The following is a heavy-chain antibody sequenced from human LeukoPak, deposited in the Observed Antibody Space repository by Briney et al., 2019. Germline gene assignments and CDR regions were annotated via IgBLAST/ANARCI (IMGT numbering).Heavy chain of an antibody. J-gene: IGHJ6*02. D-gene: IGHD4-17*01. CDR1: GFTFSSYS. CDR2: ISSSSSYI. Sequence: GGSLRLSCAASGFTFSSYSMNWVRQAPGKGLEWVSSISSSSSYIYYADSVKGRFTISRDNAKNSLYLQMNSLRAEDTAVYYCARASPTTVTTIYGMDVWGQGTTVTVSS. V-gene: IGHV3-21*01. CDR3: ARASPTTVTTIYGMDV.